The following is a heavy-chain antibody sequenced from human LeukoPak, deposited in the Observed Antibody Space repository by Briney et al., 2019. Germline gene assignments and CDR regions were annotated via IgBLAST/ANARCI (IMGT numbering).Heavy chain of an antibody. CDR3: ARFKGYYSASGSLYYNKYYMDV. CDR2: IFSNDEK. J-gene: IGHJ6*03. CDR1: GFSLSNIRMG. V-gene: IGHV2-26*01. Sequence: KESGPVLVKPTETLTLTCTVSGFSLSNIRMGVSWIRQPPGKALEWLAHIFSNDEKSYSTSLKSRLTISKGTSKNQVVLTMTNMDPVDTATYYCARFKGYYSASGSLYYNKYYMDVWGKGTTVTVSS. D-gene: IGHD3-10*01.